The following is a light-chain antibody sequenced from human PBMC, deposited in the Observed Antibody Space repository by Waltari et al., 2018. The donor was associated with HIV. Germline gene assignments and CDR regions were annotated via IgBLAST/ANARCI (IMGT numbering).Light chain of an antibody. V-gene: IGKV4-1*01. CDR1: QSVLYSSSSENY. CDR3: QQYYSPPYS. J-gene: IGKJ2*03. Sequence: DIVMTQSPDSLAVSLGERATINCKSSQSVLYSSSSENYLAWYQQKPGQPPKLLLYWASTRESGVPDRFSGSGSGTDFSLIISSLQAEDVAIYYCQQYYSPPYSFGQGTKLEIK. CDR2: WAS.